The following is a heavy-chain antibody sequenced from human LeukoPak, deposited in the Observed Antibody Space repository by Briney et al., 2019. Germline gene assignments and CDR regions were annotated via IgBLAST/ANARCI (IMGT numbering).Heavy chain of an antibody. D-gene: IGHD3-10*01. CDR2: ISYDGSHK. CDR3: AKPFSYGSDSSYQTFDY. J-gene: IGHJ4*02. V-gene: IGHV3-30-3*02. Sequence: GGSLRLSCAPSGFSVSGNSMGWGCQAPGKGLEWVAVISYDGSHKYYADSVKGPFTISRDNSKNTVYLQMNSLRAEDTAIYYCAKPFSYGSDSSYQTFDYWGLGTLVTVSS. CDR1: GFSVSGNS.